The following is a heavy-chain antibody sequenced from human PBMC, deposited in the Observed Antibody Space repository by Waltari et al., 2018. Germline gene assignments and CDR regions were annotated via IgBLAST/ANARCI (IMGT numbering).Heavy chain of an antibody. V-gene: IGHV1-8*01. CDR3: ARGQAAAKDY. Sequence: QVQLVQFGAEVKKPGASVKVSCKASGYPFTSYDINWVRQATGQGLWWMGWRNPSSGNTGYAPKFQGRVTMTRNTSISTAYMELGSLRSEDTAVYYCARGQAAAKDYWGQGTLVTVSS. D-gene: IGHD6-13*01. J-gene: IGHJ4*02. CDR1: GYPFTSYD. CDR2: RNPSSGNT.